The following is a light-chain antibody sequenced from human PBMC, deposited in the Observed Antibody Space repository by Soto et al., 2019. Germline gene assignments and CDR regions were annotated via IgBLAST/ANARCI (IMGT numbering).Light chain of an antibody. V-gene: IGKV3-20*01. Sequence: EIVLTQSQGTLSLSPVERATLSCRASQSVRSSYLAWYQQKLGQAPRLLIYGVSNRATGIPDRFSGSGSGTDLTLNISRLEAEDFGVYYCQQYGTAPRTFGEGTKVEIK. CDR2: GVS. CDR3: QQYGTAPRT. J-gene: IGKJ1*01. CDR1: QSVRSSY.